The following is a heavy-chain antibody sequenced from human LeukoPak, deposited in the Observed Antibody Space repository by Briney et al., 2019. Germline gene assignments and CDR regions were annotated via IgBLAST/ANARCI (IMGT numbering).Heavy chain of an antibody. D-gene: IGHD3-10*01. CDR1: GGSISSSSYY. CDR3: ASITAPSYYYGSGSYNP. CDR2: IYYSGST. V-gene: IGHV4-39*07. J-gene: IGHJ5*02. Sequence: SETLSLTCTVFGGSISSSSYYWGWIRQPPGKGLEWIGSIYYSGSTYYNPSLKSRVTISVDTSKNQFSLKLSSVTAADTAVYYCASITAPSYYYGSGSYNPWGQGTLVTVSS.